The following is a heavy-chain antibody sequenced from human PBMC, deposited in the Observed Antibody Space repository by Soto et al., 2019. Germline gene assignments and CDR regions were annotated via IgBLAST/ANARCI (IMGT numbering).Heavy chain of an antibody. CDR1: GGNFIDYA. J-gene: IGHJ4*02. CDR2: VSHDGRNT. V-gene: IGHV3-30*18. D-gene: IGHD3-10*01. CDR3: AKGRGSVVRATTHFDF. Sequence: PGGSLRLSSTASGGNFIDYAMHWVRQAPGKGLEWVAVVSHDGRNTHYAASVKGRFTISRDNSKNTLYLQLNSLRPEDTAVYYCAKGRGSVVRATTHFDFWGQGILVTVSS.